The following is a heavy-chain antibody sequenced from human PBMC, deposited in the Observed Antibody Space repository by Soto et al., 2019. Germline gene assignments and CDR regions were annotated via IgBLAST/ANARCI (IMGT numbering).Heavy chain of an antibody. V-gene: IGHV3-9*01. CDR1: GFIFDDYA. Sequence: AGGSLRLSCIASGFIFDDYAIHWVRQVPGKGLEWVSGIDWNRATTGYADSVKGRFTLSRDNARNSVLLQMNSLRSEDTARYYCVKDVGSRHYDFTNFDSWGQGALVTVSS. J-gene: IGHJ4*02. D-gene: IGHD3-3*01. CDR2: IDWNRATT. CDR3: VKDVGSRHYDFTNFDS.